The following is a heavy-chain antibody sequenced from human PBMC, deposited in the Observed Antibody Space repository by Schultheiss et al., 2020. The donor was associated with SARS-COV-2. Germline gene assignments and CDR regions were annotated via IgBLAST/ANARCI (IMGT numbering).Heavy chain of an antibody. V-gene: IGHV4-59*04. D-gene: IGHD2/OR15-2a*01. CDR3: ARIVDYYYYYYMDV. CDR1: GGPISSYY. Sequence: ESLKIPCTVSGGPISSYYWSWIRQPPGKGLEWIGCTYYSGSTYYNQSLKSRVTISVDTSKNQFSLKLSSLTAADTAVYYCARIVDYYYYYYMDVWGKGTTITVSS. J-gene: IGHJ6*03. CDR2: TYYSGST.